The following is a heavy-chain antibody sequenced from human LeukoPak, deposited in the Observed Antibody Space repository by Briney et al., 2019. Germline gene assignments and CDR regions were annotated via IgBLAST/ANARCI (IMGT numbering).Heavy chain of an antibody. J-gene: IGHJ5*02. CDR1: GYTFTGYY. Sequence: ASVKVSCKASGYTFTGYYMHWVRQAPGQGLEWMGWINPNSGGTNYAQKFQGRVTMTRDTSISTAYMELSRLRSDDTAAYYCARNRRVVAATPNWFDPWGQGTLVTVSS. CDR3: ARNRRVVAATPNWFDP. D-gene: IGHD2-15*01. CDR2: INPNSGGT. V-gene: IGHV1-2*02.